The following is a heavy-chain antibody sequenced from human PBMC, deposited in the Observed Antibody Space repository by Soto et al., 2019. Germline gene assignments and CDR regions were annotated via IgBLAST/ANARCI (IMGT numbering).Heavy chain of an antibody. CDR2: VQMSGTT. CDR1: GASVRSYH. J-gene: IGHJ5*02. V-gene: IGHV4-4*07. CDR3: AKDRSTMRWFDP. D-gene: IGHD1-1*01. Sequence: SETLSLTCAVSGASVRSYHWSWIRQAAGKGLEWIGRVQMSGTTNYNPSLKTRVTMSLDTSRNEVSLTMTSVTAADTAVYFCAKDRSTMRWFDPWGQGILVTVSS.